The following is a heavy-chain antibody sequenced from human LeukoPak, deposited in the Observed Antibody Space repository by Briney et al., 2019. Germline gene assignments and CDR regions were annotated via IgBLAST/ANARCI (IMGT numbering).Heavy chain of an antibody. Sequence: GGSLRLSCAASGFTFSSYGMHWVRQAPGKGLEWVAVIWYDGSNKYYADAVKGRFNISRDNSKNTLYLQMNSLRAEDTAVYYCAKSDYDDRYFDYWGQGTPVTVSS. V-gene: IGHV3-33*06. CDR1: GFTFSSYG. J-gene: IGHJ4*02. CDR2: IWYDGSNK. CDR3: AKSDYDDRYFDY. D-gene: IGHD4-17*01.